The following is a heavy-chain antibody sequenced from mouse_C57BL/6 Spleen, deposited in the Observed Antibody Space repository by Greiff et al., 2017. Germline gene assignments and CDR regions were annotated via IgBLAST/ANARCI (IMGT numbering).Heavy chain of an antibody. CDR3: AREGGSDWFAY. CDR2: IDPNTGGT. J-gene: IGHJ3*01. Sequence: QVQLQQPGAELVKPGASVTLSCKASGYTFTSYWMHWVKQRPGRGLEWIGRIDPNTGGTTYNQKFKSKATLTVDKPSSTAYMQLSSLTSEDSAVYDWAREGGSDWFAYWGQGTLVTVSA. CDR1: GYTFTSYW. V-gene: IGHV1-72*01.